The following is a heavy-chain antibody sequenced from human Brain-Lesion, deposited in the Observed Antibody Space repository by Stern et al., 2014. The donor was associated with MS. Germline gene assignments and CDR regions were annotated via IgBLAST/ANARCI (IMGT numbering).Heavy chain of an antibody. Sequence: QVQLVQSGPGLVKPSQTLSLTCTVSGGSISSSGYYWSWIRQPADKGLEWIGRIHDSGSTYYNPSLKSRVTLSMDQAKNTFSPKLTSVTAADTAVYYCATTRWDLFTWNWFDPWGQGTLVTVSS. CDR1: GGSISSSGYY. J-gene: IGHJ5*02. CDR3: ATTRWDLFTWNWFDP. V-gene: IGHV4-61*02. CDR2: IHDSGST. D-gene: IGHD1-26*01.